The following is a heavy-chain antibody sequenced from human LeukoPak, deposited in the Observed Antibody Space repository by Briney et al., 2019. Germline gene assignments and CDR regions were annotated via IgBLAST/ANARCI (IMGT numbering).Heavy chain of an antibody. CDR3: ARVEKTDYDFWSGSKSSVAAFDI. D-gene: IGHD3-3*01. J-gene: IGHJ3*02. Sequence: SETLSLTCAVYVGSFSGYYWSWIRQPPGKGLEWVGEVNHSGSTNYNPSLKSRVTISVDTSKNQFSLKLSSVTAADTAVYYCARVEKTDYDFWSGSKSSVAAFDIWGQGTKVTVSP. CDR2: VNHSGST. V-gene: IGHV4-34*01. CDR1: VGSFSGYY.